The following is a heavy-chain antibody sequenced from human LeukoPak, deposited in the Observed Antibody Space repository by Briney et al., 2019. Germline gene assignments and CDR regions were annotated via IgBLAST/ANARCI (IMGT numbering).Heavy chain of an antibody. CDR1: GGYISSYY. CDR3: ARGLWPWYFDL. J-gene: IGHJ2*01. Sequence: PSETLSLTCTVSGGYISSYYWSWIRQPPGEGLEWIGYIYYSGSTNYNPSLKSRVTISVDTSKNQFSLKLSSVTAADTAVYYCARGLWPWYFDLWGRGTLVTVSS. CDR2: IYYSGST. V-gene: IGHV4-59*01.